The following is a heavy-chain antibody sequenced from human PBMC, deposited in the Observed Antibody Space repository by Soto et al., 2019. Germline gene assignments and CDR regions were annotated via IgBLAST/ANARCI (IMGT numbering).Heavy chain of an antibody. J-gene: IGHJ6*02. CDR1: GFTFSSYW. Sequence: GGSLRLSCAASGFTFSSYWMHWVRQAPGKGLVWVSRMNEDGGTTDYADSVKGRFTISRDNAKNTLYLQMNSLRVEDTAVYYCATDLSGRAEVWGQGTTVTVSS. CDR2: MNEDGGTT. D-gene: IGHD3-10*01. V-gene: IGHV3-74*01. CDR3: ATDLSGRAEV.